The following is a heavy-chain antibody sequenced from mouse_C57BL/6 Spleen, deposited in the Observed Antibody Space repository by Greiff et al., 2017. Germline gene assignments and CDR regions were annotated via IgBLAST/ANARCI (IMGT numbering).Heavy chain of an antibody. CDR3: RCYYYDSSSRWGYAMDY. D-gene: IGHD1-1*01. CDR2: IDPEDGDT. Sequence: EVQLQQSGAELVRPGASVKLSCTASGFNIKDYYMHWVKQRPEQGLEWIGRIDPEDGDTEYAPKFQGKATMTADTSSNTVYLQLSSLTSADTAVYYCRCYYYDSSSRWGYAMDYWGPGTSVTVSS. CDR1: GFNIKDYY. J-gene: IGHJ4*01. V-gene: IGHV14-1*01.